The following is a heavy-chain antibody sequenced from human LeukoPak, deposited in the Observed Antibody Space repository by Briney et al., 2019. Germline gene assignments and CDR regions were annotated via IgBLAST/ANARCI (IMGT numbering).Heavy chain of an antibody. CDR3: ARALGYCSTRCS. D-gene: IGHD2-2*01. Sequence: GGSLRVSCAASGFTFSSYWMHWVRQAPGKGLVWVSSINSDGSSTTYADSVKGRFTISRDNAKNTLYLQMNSLRAEDTAVYYCARALGYCSTRCSWGQGTLVTVSS. V-gene: IGHV3-74*03. J-gene: IGHJ4*02. CDR2: INSDGSST. CDR1: GFTFSSYW.